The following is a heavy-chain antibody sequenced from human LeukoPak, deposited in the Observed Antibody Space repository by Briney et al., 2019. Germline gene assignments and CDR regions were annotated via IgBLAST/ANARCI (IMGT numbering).Heavy chain of an antibody. Sequence: GASVKVSCKASGYTSTNYGISWARQAPGQGLEWMGWISINRGNTSYAQKFQGRVSMTTDTSTSTAYMELRGLRSDDTAMYYCARDVGITVADSFDPWGQGTLVTVSS. CDR3: ARDVGITVADSFDP. D-gene: IGHD6-19*01. CDR2: ISINRGNT. V-gene: IGHV1-18*01. J-gene: IGHJ5*02. CDR1: GYTSTNYG.